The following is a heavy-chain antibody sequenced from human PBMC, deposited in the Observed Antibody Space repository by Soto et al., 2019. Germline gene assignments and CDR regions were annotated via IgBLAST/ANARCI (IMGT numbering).Heavy chain of an antibody. Sequence: GGSLRLSCAASGFTFSSYAMHWVRQAPGKGLEWVAVISYDGSNKYYADSVKGRFTISRDNSKNTLYLQMNSLRAEDTAVYYCAREDTAMASRHYYYGMDVWGQGTTVTVSS. CDR3: AREDTAMASRHYYYGMDV. CDR1: GFTFSSYA. CDR2: ISYDGSNK. D-gene: IGHD5-18*01. J-gene: IGHJ6*02. V-gene: IGHV3-30-3*01.